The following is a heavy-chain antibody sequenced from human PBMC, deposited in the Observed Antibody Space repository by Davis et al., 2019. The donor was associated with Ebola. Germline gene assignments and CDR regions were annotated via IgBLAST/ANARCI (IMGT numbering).Heavy chain of an antibody. J-gene: IGHJ5*02. D-gene: IGHD6-13*01. Sequence: AASVKVSCKASGYSFKNYAISWVRQAPGQGLEWMGWISAYNGNTNYAQKVQGRVTMTTDTSTGTAYLDLRSLRSDDTAVYYCARPIAAAGGWFDPWGQGTLVTVSS. CDR1: GYSFKNYA. CDR2: ISAYNGNT. CDR3: ARPIAAAGGWFDP. V-gene: IGHV1-18*01.